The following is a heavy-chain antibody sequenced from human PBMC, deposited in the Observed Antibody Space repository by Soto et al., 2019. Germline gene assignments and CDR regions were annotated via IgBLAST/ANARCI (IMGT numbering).Heavy chain of an antibody. CDR1: GFTFRSYV. Sequence: QVQLVESGGGVVQPGASLRLSCVGSGFTFRSYVIHWVRQAPGKGLEWVALTSYDGSNKYYDDSVKGRFTISRDNSRNTVDLHMDSLRLEHTALYYCARWGTTGGLDVWGQGTLVSVSS. D-gene: IGHD3-16*01. V-gene: IGHV3-30*19. J-gene: IGHJ4*02. CDR2: TSYDGSNK. CDR3: ARWGTTGGLDV.